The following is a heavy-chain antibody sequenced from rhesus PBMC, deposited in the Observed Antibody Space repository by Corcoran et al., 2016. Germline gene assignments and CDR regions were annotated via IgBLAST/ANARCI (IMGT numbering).Heavy chain of an antibody. CDR2: IYGSGGSK. D-gene: IGHD3-16*01. Sequence: QVQLQESGPGLVKPSETLSLTCAVSGGSISGYYYWSWIRQPPGKGLEWIGSIYGSGGSKFLNPSLKGRVTLSVDTSKNQFSVKLSSVTAADTAVYYCASVPDSGSYYYFDYWGQGVLVTVSS. CDR1: GGSISGYYY. CDR3: ASVPDSGSYYYFDY. J-gene: IGHJ4*01. V-gene: IGHV4S14*01.